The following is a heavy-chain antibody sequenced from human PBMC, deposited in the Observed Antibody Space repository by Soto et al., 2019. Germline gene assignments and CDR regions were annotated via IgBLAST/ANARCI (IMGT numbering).Heavy chain of an antibody. CDR3: VRFYGSGSYSLVDN. CDR2: IIPMFGTP. D-gene: IGHD3-10*01. CDR1: GGTFNTDG. Sequence: QVQLVQSGADVKKSGSSVKVSCKASGGTFNTDGFNWVXQAPGQGLEWMGGIIPMFGTPNYAQKFQARVTIVADEFTRTVYMELSSLQSEDTAVYYCVRFYGSGSYSLVDNWGQGTLVTVSS. V-gene: IGHV1-69*01. J-gene: IGHJ4*02.